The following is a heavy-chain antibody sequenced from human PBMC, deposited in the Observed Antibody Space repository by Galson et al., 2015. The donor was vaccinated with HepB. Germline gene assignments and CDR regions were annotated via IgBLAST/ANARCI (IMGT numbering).Heavy chain of an antibody. J-gene: IGHJ3*01. CDR2: IYSGGTT. CDR1: GFTVSGKD. Sequence: SLRLSCAASGFTVSGKDMNWVRQAPGKGLEWVSVIYSGGTTNYADSVKGRLTISRDSSNNTLYLQMNSLRAEDAAVYYCARERRFGVVIGAFDVWGQGTVVTVSS. CDR3: ARERRFGVVIGAFDV. V-gene: IGHV3-53*01. D-gene: IGHD3-3*01.